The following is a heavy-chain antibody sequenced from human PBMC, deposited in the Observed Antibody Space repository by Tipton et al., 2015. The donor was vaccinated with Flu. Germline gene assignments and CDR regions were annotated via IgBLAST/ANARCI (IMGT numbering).Heavy chain of an antibody. J-gene: IGHJ6*02. D-gene: IGHD3-9*01. V-gene: IGHV3-11*01. CDR2: ISSSGSTI. Sequence: AVSGFTFTNYWMNWVRQAPGKGLEWVSYISSSGSTIYYADSVKGRFTISRDNAKNSLYLQMNSLRAEDTAVYYCARDGYFDLTGYGLDVWGQGTTVTVSS. CDR3: ARDGYFDLTGYGLDV. CDR1: GFTFTNYW.